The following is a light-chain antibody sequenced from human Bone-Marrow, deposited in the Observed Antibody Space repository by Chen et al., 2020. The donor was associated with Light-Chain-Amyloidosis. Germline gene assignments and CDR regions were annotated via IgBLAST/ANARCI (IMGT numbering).Light chain of an antibody. J-gene: IGLJ3*02. Sequence: SYVLTQPSSVSVAPGQTATIACGGNNIGSTSVHWYQQTPGQAPLLVVYDDSARPSGIPERLSGSNAGNTATLTISRVEEGDEADYYCQVWDRSSDRPVFGGGTKLTVL. V-gene: IGLV3-21*02. CDR2: DDS. CDR3: QVWDRSSDRPV. CDR1: NIGSTS.